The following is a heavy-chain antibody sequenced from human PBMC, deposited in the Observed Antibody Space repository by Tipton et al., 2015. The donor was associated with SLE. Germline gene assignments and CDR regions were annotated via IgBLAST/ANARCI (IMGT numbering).Heavy chain of an antibody. V-gene: IGHV5-51*03. D-gene: IGHD7-27*01. CDR3: AGLTGDGLTGYFDL. CDR1: GYSFTSYW. Sequence: QLLQSGPEVKKPGESLKISCKGSGYSFTSYWIGWVRQMPAKGLERMGIIYPGDSDTRYSPSVQGQVTISADKSINTAYLQWSSLKASDTAMYYCAGLTGDGLTGYFDLWGRGTLVTVSS. J-gene: IGHJ2*01. CDR2: IYPGDSDT.